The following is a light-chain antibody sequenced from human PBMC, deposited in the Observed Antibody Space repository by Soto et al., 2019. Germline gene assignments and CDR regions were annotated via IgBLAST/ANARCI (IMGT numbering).Light chain of an antibody. CDR1: SSDVGAYTF. CDR2: DVS. V-gene: IGLV2-14*03. CDR3: SSYTSSSTHV. J-gene: IGLJ1*01. Sequence: QSALTQPASVSGSPGQSITISCTGTSSDVGAYTFVSWYQQHPDKVHKLMIFDVSSRPSGVSDRFSGSKSGNTASLTISGLQPEDEADYCSSYTSSSTHVVGSGTKVTVL.